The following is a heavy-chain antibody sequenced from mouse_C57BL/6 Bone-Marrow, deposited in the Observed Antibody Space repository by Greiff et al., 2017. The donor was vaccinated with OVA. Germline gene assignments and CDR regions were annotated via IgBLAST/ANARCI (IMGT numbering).Heavy chain of an antibody. CDR2: ISSGSSTI. CDR3: ARGEAYGTFDD. Sequence: EVMLVESGGGLVKPGGSLKLSCAASGFTFSDYGMHWVRQAPEKGLEWVAYISSGSSTIYYADTVKGRFTITRDNAKNTLFLQMTSLRSEDTAMDYCARGEAYGTFDDGGQGTTLTVAS. CDR1: GFTFSDYG. J-gene: IGHJ2*01. V-gene: IGHV5-17*01. D-gene: IGHD1-1*01.